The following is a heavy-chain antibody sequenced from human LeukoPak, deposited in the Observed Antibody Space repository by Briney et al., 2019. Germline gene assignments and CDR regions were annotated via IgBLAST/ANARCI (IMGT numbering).Heavy chain of an antibody. J-gene: IGHJ4*02. CDR2: IRSKAYGGTT. V-gene: IGHV3-49*04. Sequence: GGSLRLSCAASGFTFSSYAMSWVRQAPGKGLEWVGFIRSKAYGGTTEYAASVKGRFTISRDDSKSIAYLQMNSLKTEDTAVYYCTRGLKLWELADYWGQGTLVTVSS. CDR3: TRGLKLWELADY. D-gene: IGHD1-26*01. CDR1: GFTFSSYA.